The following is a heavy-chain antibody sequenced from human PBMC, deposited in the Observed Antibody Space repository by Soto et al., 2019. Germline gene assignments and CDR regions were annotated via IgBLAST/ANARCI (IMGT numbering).Heavy chain of an antibody. D-gene: IGHD2-21*01. CDR1: VSIFSNYV. V-gene: IGHV1-69*06. J-gene: IGHJ4*02. Sequence: SVXVSFKFSVSIFSNYVSSYLLQAPGHGLEWLGRIIPIFNSTKYAQSFQGRVTITAEKSTSTASLELSSLRSDDTAVYYCAREGRGKKDRYNGIVSLGYWGQGTLVTVSS. CDR3: AREGRGKKDRYNGIVSLGY. CDR2: IIPIFNST.